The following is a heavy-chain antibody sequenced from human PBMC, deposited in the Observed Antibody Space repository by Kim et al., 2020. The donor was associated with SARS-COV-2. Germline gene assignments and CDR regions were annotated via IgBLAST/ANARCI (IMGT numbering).Heavy chain of an antibody. D-gene: IGHD3-10*01. V-gene: IGHV3-48*02. CDR3: AREYPAWFGEKKYDMDG. CDR1: GFTFSSYS. CDR2: ISSSSSTI. Sequence: GGSLRLSCAASGFTFSSYSMNWFRQAPGKGLEWVSYISSSSSTIYYADSVKGRITISSDNAKDSLYLQMNSLRDEDTGVYYCAREYPAWFGEKKYDMDGWGKGTTDTVSS. J-gene: IGHJ6*04.